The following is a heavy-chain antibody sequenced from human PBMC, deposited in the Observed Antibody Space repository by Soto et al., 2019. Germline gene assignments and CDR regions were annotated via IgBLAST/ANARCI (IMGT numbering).Heavy chain of an antibody. Sequence: QVQLQEWGPGLVKPSGTLSLTCAVSSGSIRSSNWLSWVRQPPGKGLEWIGEIYHSGSTNYNPSLKSRVTISVDKSKNQFSLKLSSVTAADTAVYYCASKMYYDILTGYGPFDYWGQGTLVTVSS. CDR1: SGSIRSSNW. V-gene: IGHV4-4*02. D-gene: IGHD3-9*01. J-gene: IGHJ4*02. CDR3: ASKMYYDILTGYGPFDY. CDR2: IYHSGST.